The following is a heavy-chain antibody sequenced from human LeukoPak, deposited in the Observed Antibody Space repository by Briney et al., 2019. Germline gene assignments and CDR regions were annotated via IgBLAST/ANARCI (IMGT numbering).Heavy chain of an antibody. CDR3: ARDLAMVRGVFDY. J-gene: IGHJ4*02. CDR1: GFTFSSYS. CDR2: ISSSSSYI. Sequence: GGSLRLSCAASGFTFSSYSMNWVRQAPGKGLEWVSSISSSSSYIYYADSVKGRFTISRDNAKNSLYLQMNSLRAEDTAVYYCARDLAMVRGVFDYWGQGTLVTVSS. V-gene: IGHV3-21*01. D-gene: IGHD3-10*01.